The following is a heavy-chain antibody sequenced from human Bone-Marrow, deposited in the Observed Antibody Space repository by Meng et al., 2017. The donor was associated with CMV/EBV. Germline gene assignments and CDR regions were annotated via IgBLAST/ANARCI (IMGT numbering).Heavy chain of an antibody. CDR3: ARQETDEWIRRVWFDP. D-gene: IGHD5-12*01. CDR1: GYTFTNYW. CDR2: IYPGDSET. V-gene: IGHV5-51*01. Sequence: GESLKISCKASGYTFTNYWIGWVRQMPGKGLEWMGIIYPGDSETRYSPSFQGQVTISADKSITTAYLQWSSLKASDTAMYYCARQETDEWIRRVWFDPWGQGTLVAVSS. J-gene: IGHJ5*02.